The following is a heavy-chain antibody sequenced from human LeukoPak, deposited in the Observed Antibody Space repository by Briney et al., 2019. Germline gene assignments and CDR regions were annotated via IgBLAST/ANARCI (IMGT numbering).Heavy chain of an antibody. CDR2: MNPTSAGS. V-gene: IGHV1-2*02. D-gene: IGHD3-10*01. Sequence: GASVKVSCKATGYSFTAYCIHWVRQVPGQGLEWMGWMNPTSAGSYFVQKFQGRVTVTRDTSITTAYMELSRLRSDDTAVYYCARGVRESVLRGFDPWGQGALVSVSS. CDR1: GYSFTAYC. CDR3: ARGVRESVLRGFDP. J-gene: IGHJ5*02.